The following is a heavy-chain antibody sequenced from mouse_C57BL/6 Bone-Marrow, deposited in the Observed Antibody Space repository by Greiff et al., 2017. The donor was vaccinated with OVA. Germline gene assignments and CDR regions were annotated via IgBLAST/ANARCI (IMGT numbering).Heavy chain of an antibody. CDR3: ARHPKLGGDWYFDV. Sequence: EVKLVESGGGLVQPGGSLKLSCAASGFTFSDYYMYWVRQTPEKRLEWVAYISNGGGSTYYPDTVKGRFTLSRDNAKNTLYLQMSRLKSEDTARYYSARHPKLGGDWYFDVWGTGTTVTVSS. V-gene: IGHV5-12*01. CDR2: ISNGGGST. CDR1: GFTFSDYY. D-gene: IGHD4-1*01. J-gene: IGHJ1*03.